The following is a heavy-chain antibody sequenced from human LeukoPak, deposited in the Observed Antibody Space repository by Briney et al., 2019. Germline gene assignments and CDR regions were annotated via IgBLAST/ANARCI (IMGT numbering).Heavy chain of an antibody. J-gene: IGHJ3*02. V-gene: IGHV5-51*01. CDR3: ARSLYSGSWRHDAFDI. CDR2: IYPGDSDT. Sequence: GESLKISCKGSGYSFTSYWIGWVRQMPGKGLEWMGIIYPGDSDTRYSPSFQGQVTISADKSISTAYLQWSSLKASDTAMYYCARSLYSGSWRHDAFDIWGQGTMVTVSS. D-gene: IGHD6-13*01. CDR1: GYSFTSYW.